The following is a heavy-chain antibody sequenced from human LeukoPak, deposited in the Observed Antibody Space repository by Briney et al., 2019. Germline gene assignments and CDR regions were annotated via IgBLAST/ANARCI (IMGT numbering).Heavy chain of an antibody. CDR2: VYYSGTA. D-gene: IGHD1-26*01. J-gene: IGHJ4*02. CDR1: GGSINTYC. V-gene: IGHV4-59*01. Sequence: SETLSLTCTVSGGSINTYCWSWIRQPPGKGLEWIGHVYYSGTANYNPSLKSRVVISVDTSKNQFSLKLTSVTAADTAVYYCARSLYGGSFYYFDYWGQGTLVTVSS. CDR3: ARSLYGGSFYYFDY.